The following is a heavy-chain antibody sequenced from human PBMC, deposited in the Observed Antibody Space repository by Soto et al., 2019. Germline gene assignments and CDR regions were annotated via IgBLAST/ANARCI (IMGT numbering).Heavy chain of an antibody. Sequence: QVQLVQSGAEVKKPGASVKVSCKASGYTFTSYVISWVRQAPGQGLEWMGWISAYNGNTNYAQKLQGRVTMTTDTATSTAYMELRSLRSDATPVYSCASYRVQLVLYGMEVWGQGTTVTVSS. D-gene: IGHD6-13*01. CDR2: ISAYNGNT. J-gene: IGHJ6*02. CDR3: ASYRVQLVLYGMEV. V-gene: IGHV1-18*01. CDR1: GYTFTSYV.